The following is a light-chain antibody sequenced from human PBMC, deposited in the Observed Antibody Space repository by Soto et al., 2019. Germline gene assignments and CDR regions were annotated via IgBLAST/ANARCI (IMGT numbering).Light chain of an antibody. CDR1: QSVLKSSNNLNY. CDR2: WAS. J-gene: IGKJ2*01. CDR3: QKYLSSPFT. Sequence: DIVMTQSPDSLAVSLGERATINCKSSQSVLKSSNNLNYLGWYRQKPGQPPKVLIYWASTRASGVPERFSGSGSGTDFTLTISSLQAEDVAVYYCQKYLSSPFTFGHGTNVEI. V-gene: IGKV4-1*01.